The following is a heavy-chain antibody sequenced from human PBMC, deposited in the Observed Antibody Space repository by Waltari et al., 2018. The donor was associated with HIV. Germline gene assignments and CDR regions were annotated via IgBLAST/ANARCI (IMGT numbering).Heavy chain of an antibody. CDR1: GGSISSYY. Sequence: QVQLQESGPGLVKPSETLSLTCTVSGGSISSYYWSWIGQPPGKGLEWIGDIYDSGSTHFNPSLKSRVTISVDTSKNQFSLKLSSVTAADTAVYYCARVKTTSCFDYWGQGTLVTVSS. D-gene: IGHD2-2*01. CDR2: IYDSGST. J-gene: IGHJ4*02. V-gene: IGHV4-59*01. CDR3: ARVKTTSCFDY.